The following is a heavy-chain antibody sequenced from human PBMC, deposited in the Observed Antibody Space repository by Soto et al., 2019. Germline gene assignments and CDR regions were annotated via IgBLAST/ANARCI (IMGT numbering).Heavy chain of an antibody. CDR2: IKSKTDGGTT. J-gene: IGHJ4*02. V-gene: IGHV3-15*01. CDR1: EFTFSNAW. D-gene: IGHD3-9*01. CDR3: TTWYYDILTGNYFDY. Sequence: EVQLVESGGGLVKPGGSLRLSCAASEFTFSNAWMNWVRQTPGKGLEWVGRIKSKTDGGTTDYTAPVKGRFTISRDDSKNPLYLQMNSLKTEDTAVYYCTTWYYDILTGNYFDYWGQGTLVTVSS.